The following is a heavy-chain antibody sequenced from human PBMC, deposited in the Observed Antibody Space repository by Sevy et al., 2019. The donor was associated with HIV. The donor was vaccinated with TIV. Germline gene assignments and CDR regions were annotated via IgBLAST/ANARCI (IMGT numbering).Heavy chain of an antibody. J-gene: IGHJ6*02. CDR1: GFSFRNFG. D-gene: IGHD3-22*01. CDR3: AKRGGHDTSGYVSYYYYGMDV. Sequence: GGSLRLSCAASGFSFRNFGMHWVRQAPGKGLEWLALISFDGDTKYYGDSVKGRFTISRDNSKNTLYLQMNSLRVEDTAVYYCAKRGGHDTSGYVSYYYYGMDVWAQGTTVTVSS. V-gene: IGHV3-30*18. CDR2: ISFDGDTK.